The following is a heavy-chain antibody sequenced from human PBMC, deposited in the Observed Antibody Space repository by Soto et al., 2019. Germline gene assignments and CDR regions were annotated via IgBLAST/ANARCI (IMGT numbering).Heavy chain of an antibody. V-gene: IGHV1-46*03. D-gene: IGHD3-3*01. CDR1: GYTFTSYY. CDR2: INPSGGST. J-gene: IGHJ6*03. Sequence: ASVKVSCKASGYTFTSYYMHWVRQAPGQGLEWMGIINPSGGSTSYAQKFQGRVTMTRDTSTSTVYMELSSLRSGDTAVYYCARDVFWCGYFYYYYYMDVRAKRTTVTVS. CDR3: ARDVFWCGYFYYYYYMDV.